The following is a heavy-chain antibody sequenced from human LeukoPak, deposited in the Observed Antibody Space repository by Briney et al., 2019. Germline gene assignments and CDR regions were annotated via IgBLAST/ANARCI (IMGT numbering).Heavy chain of an antibody. CDR3: ARTYYYGSGALYWFDP. CDR1: GGSIGSYY. D-gene: IGHD3-10*01. J-gene: IGHJ5*02. V-gene: IGHV4-4*07. Sequence: PSETLSLTCTVSGGSIGSYYWSWIRQPAGKGLEWIGRIYTSGSTNYNPSLKSRVTMSVDTSKNQFSLKLSSVTAADTAVYYCARTYYYGSGALYWFDPWGQGTLVTVSS. CDR2: IYTSGST.